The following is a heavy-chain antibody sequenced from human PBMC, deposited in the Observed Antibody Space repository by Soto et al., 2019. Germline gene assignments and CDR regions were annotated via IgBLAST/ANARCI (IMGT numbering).Heavy chain of an antibody. CDR2: ISAYNGNT. CDR1: GYTXTSYG. J-gene: IGHJ6*01. D-gene: IGHD3-3*01. V-gene: IGHV1-18*04. Sequence: SXKVSFKASGYTXTSYGIGLVRQAPGQGLEWIGWISAYNGNTNYAQKIQGRVTMTTDTSTSTAYMELRSLSSDEKAVYYRARGSKGHYDFWSGFFGQYGTDAWGQGTPVTV. CDR3: ARGSKGHYDFWSGFFGQYGTDA.